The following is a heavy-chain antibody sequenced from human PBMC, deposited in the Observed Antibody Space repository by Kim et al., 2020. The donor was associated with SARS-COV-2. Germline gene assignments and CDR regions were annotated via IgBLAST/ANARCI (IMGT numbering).Heavy chain of an antibody. Sequence: GGSLRLSCAASGFTFSSYSMNWVRQAPGKGLEWVSSISSSSSYIYYADSVKGRFTISRDNAKNSLYLQMNSLRAEDTAVYYCARDSYDYVWGNPRGDYWGQGTLVTVSS. CDR1: GFTFSSYS. CDR3: ARDSYDYVWGNPRGDY. CDR2: ISSSSSYI. D-gene: IGHD3-16*01. J-gene: IGHJ4*02. V-gene: IGHV3-21*01.